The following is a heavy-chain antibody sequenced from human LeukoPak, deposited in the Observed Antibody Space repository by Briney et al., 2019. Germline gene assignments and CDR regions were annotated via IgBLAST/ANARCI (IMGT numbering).Heavy chain of an antibody. J-gene: IGHJ1*01. CDR3: VRGITMFQH. Sequence: PGGSLRLSCAASGFTFSSYSMNWVRQAPGKGLVWVSRINSGGSSTSYADSVKGRFTISRDNAKNSLYLQMNSLRAEDTALYYCVRGITMFQHWGQGTLVTVSS. CDR2: INSGGSST. V-gene: IGHV3-74*01. D-gene: IGHD3-10*01. CDR1: GFTFSSYS.